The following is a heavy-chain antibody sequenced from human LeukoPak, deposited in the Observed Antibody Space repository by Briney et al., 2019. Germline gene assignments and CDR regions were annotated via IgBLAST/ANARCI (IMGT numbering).Heavy chain of an antibody. Sequence: PSETLSLTCTVPGGSISSYYWSWIRQPPGKGLEWIGYIYYSGSTNYNPSLKSRVTISVDTSKNQFSLKLSSVTAADTAVYYCARGGVVEPGLLFDYWGQGTLVTVSS. CDR1: GGSISSYY. CDR2: IYYSGST. CDR3: ARGGVVEPGLLFDY. J-gene: IGHJ4*02. D-gene: IGHD1-7*01. V-gene: IGHV4-59*08.